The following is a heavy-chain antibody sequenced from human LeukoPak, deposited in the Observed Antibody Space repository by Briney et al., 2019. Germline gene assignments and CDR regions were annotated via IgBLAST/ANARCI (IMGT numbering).Heavy chain of an antibody. CDR1: GFSVTSNH. J-gene: IGHJ4*02. Sequence: GGSLRLSCAASGFSVTSNHMNCVRQAPGKGLEWVSYISSSSSYTNYADSVKGRFTISRDNAKNSPYLQMNSLRAEDTAVYYCARAKWLVTPFDYWGQGTLVTVSS. V-gene: IGHV3-11*05. D-gene: IGHD6-19*01. CDR3: ARAKWLVTPFDY. CDR2: ISSSSSYT.